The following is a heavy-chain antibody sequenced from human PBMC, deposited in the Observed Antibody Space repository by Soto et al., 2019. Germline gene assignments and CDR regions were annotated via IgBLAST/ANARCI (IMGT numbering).Heavy chain of an antibody. V-gene: IGHV1-18*01. CDR1: GYTFTSYG. Sequence: QVQLVQSGAEVKKPGASVKVSCKASGYTFTSYGISWVRQAPGQGLEWMGWIRPYNGNTNYAQKLLXXXTXXTDTSTSTAYMELRSLRSDDTAVYYCARDLPPQDYWGQGTLVTVSS. CDR3: ARDLPPQDY. J-gene: IGHJ4*02. CDR2: IRPYNGNT.